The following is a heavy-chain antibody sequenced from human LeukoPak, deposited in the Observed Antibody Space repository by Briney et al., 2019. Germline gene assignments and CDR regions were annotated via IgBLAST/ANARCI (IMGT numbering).Heavy chain of an antibody. CDR2: INHSGST. CDR3: ARVTIFGVVSNQFDY. J-gene: IGHJ4*02. CDR1: GGSFSGYY. V-gene: IGHV4-34*01. Sequence: SETLSLTCAVYGGSFSGYYWSWIRQPPGKGLEWIGEINHSGSTNYNPSLKSRVTISVDTSKNQFSLKLSSVTAADTAVYYCARVTIFGVVSNQFDYWGQGILVTVSS. D-gene: IGHD3-3*01.